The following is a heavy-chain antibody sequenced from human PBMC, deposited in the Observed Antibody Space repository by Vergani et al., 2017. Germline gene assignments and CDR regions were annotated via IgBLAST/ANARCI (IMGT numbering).Heavy chain of an antibody. CDR3: ARGGSGYAXFDY. D-gene: IGHD5-12*01. V-gene: IGHV4-59*01. CDR2: IYYSGST. Sequence: QVQLQESGPGLVKPSETLSLTCTVSGGSLSSYYWSWIRQPPGKGLEWIGYIYYSGSTNYNPSLKSRVTISVDTSKNQFSLKLSSVTAADTAVYYCARGGSGYAXFDYWGQGTLVTVSS. J-gene: IGHJ4*02. CDR1: GGSLSSYY.